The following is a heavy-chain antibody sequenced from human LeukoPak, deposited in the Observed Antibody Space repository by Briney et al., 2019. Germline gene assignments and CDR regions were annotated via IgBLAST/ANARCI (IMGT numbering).Heavy chain of an antibody. CDR3: ARDPRGRYSSGWTSAY. V-gene: IGHV3-7*01. Sequence: GGSLRLSCAASGFTFSSYWMSWVRQAPGKGLEWVANIKQDGSEKYYVDSVKGRFTISRDNAKNSLYLQMNSLRAEDTAVYYCARDPRGRYSSGWTSAYWGQGTLVTVSS. D-gene: IGHD6-19*01. J-gene: IGHJ4*02. CDR2: IKQDGSEK. CDR1: GFTFSSYW.